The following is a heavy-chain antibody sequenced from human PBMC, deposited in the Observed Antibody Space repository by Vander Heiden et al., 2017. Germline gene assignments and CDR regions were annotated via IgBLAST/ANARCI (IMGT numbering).Heavy chain of an antibody. CDR3: ARDHSSGSVFA. CDR2: INPNSGGT. J-gene: IGHJ5*02. CDR1: GYTFTGYY. Sequence: QVQLVQSGAEVKKPGASVKVSCKASGYTFTGYYMHWVRQAPGQGLEWMGWINPNSGGTNDAQKFQGRVTMTRDTSISTAYMELSRLRSDDTAVYYCARDHSSGSVFAWGQGTLVTVSS. V-gene: IGHV1-2*02. D-gene: IGHD6-19*01.